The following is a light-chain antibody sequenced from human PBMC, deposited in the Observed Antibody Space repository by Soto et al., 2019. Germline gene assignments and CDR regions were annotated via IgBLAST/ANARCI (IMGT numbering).Light chain of an antibody. CDR2: GAS. V-gene: IGKV3-20*01. CDR1: QSVSSN. J-gene: IGKJ1*01. Sequence: EIVMTQSPATLSVSTGERATLSCRASQSVSSNLAWYQQKPGQAPRLLIYGASNRATGIPDRFSGSGSGTDFTLTISRLEPEDFAVYYCQQYGSSGTFGQGTRWIS. CDR3: QQYGSSGT.